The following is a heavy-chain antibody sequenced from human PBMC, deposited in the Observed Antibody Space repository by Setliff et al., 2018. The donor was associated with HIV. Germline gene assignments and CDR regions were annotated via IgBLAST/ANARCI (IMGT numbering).Heavy chain of an antibody. CDR2: IGGSGGST. CDR1: GFTFSSYA. J-gene: IGHJ4*02. Sequence: PGGSLRLSCAASGFTFSSYAMNWVRQAPGKGLEWVSVIGGSGGSTYYADSVKGRFTISRDNSKNTLYLQMNSLRAEDTAVYYCAKDRGYSTGWEPFDYWGQGTLVTVSS. CDR3: AKDRGYSTGWEPFDY. V-gene: IGHV3-23*01. D-gene: IGHD6-19*01.